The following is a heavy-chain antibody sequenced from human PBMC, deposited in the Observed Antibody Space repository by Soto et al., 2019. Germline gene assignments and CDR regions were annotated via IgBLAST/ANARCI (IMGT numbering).Heavy chain of an antibody. D-gene: IGHD3-10*01. CDR3: AKGGYGSGKSHDYYYYYMDV. V-gene: IGHV3-23*01. CDR2: ISGSGGST. J-gene: IGHJ6*03. CDR1: GFTFSSYA. Sequence: AGGSLRLSCAASGFTFSSYAMSWVRQAPGKGLEWVSAISGSGGSTYYADSVKGRFTISRDNSKNTLYLQMNSLRAEDTAVYYCAKGGYGSGKSHDYYYYYMDVWGKGTTVTVSS.